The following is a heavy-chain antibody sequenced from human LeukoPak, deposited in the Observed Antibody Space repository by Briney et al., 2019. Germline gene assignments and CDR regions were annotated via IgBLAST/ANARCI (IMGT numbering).Heavy chain of an antibody. CDR3: ARDRRKYLNYDSSGYTQYYYGMDV. CDR1: GGTFSSYA. D-gene: IGHD3-22*01. J-gene: IGHJ6*02. CDR2: IIPILGIA. Sequence: ASVRVSCKASGGTFSSYAISWGRQAPGEGREWVGRIIPILGIANYAQKFQGRVTITADKSTSTAYMELSSLRSEDTAVYYCARDRRKYLNYDSSGYTQYYYGMDVWGQGTTVTVSS. V-gene: IGHV1-69*04.